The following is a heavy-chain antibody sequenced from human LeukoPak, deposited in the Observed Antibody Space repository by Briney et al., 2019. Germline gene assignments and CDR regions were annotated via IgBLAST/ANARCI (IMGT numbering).Heavy chain of an antibody. CDR3: ARTVVTVNSDYFDY. CDR1: GYTFTNYG. CDR2: ISGYNGNT. D-gene: IGHD4-23*01. V-gene: IGHV1-18*01. J-gene: IGHJ4*02. Sequence: GASVKVSCKASGYTFTNYGISWVRQAPGQGLEWMGWISGYNGNTYYAQKLQGRVTLTTDTSTSTAYMELRSLRSEDTAVYYCARTVVTVNSDYFDYWGQGTLVTVSS.